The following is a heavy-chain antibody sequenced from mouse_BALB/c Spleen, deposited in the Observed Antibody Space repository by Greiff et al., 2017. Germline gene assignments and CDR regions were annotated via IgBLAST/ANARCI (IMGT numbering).Heavy chain of an antibody. D-gene: IGHD1-1*01. J-gene: IGHJ4*01. CDR3: ARNGLLRTYYAMDY. CDR2: IWSGGST. Sequence: VKLVESGPGLVQPSQSLSITCTVSGFSLTSYGVHWVRQSPGKGLEWLGVIWSGGSTDYNAAFISRLSISKDNSKSQVFFKMNSLQANDTAIYYCARNGLLRTYYAMDYWGQGTSVTVSS. V-gene: IGHV2-2*02. CDR1: GFSLTSYG.